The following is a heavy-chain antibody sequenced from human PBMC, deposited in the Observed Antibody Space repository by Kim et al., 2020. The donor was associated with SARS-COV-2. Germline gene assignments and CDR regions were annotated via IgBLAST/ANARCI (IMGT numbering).Heavy chain of an antibody. CDR2: ISSSSSYI. CDR1: GFTFSSYS. V-gene: IGHV3-21*01. D-gene: IGHD3-10*01. CDR3: ARESRLENHLWFREYFDP. J-gene: IGHJ5*02. Sequence: GGSLRLSCAASGFTFSSYSMNWVRQAPGKGLEWVSSISSSSSYIYYADSVKGRFTISRDNAKNSLYLQMNSLRAEDTAVYYCARESRLENHLWFREYFDPWGQGTLVTVSS.